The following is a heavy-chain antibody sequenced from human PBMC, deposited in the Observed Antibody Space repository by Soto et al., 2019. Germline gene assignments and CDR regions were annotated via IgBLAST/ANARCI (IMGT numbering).Heavy chain of an antibody. Sequence: EVQLVESGGGLVQPGGSLRLSCTASGFNFNTHNMNWVRQAPGKGLEWVSFISGSTETIYYADSVKGRFTISRDNVKNSLYLQMNSLRAEDTAVYYGARGAGYYYYYMDVWGKGTPVTVSS. CDR1: GFNFNTHN. V-gene: IGHV3-48*01. CDR3: ARGAGYYYYYMDV. J-gene: IGHJ6*03. CDR2: ISGSTETI.